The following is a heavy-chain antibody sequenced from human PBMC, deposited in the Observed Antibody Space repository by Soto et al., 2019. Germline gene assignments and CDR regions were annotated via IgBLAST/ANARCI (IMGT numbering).Heavy chain of an antibody. D-gene: IGHD6-25*01. CDR1: GGSVTSGSSY. Sequence: PSETLSLTCSVSGGSVTSGSSYWGWVRQAPGKGLEWIGDVFFMGNTRYNADLKARLTISVDTSNDQFSLRLSSVTAADTAFYFCVRLTSRIAAASHGRSNSLDTWGPGTLVTVSS. V-gene: IGHV4-39*01. J-gene: IGHJ4*02. CDR3: VRLTSRIAAASHGRSNSLDT. CDR2: VFFMGNT.